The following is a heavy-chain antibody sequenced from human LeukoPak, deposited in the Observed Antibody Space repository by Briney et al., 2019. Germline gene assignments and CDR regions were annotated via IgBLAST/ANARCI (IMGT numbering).Heavy chain of an antibody. V-gene: IGHV3-21*01. CDR1: GFTFSNYW. D-gene: IGHD4-17*01. J-gene: IGHJ4*02. CDR3: ARDRDAVTTGIFDY. CDR2: ISSSSSYI. Sequence: PGGSLRLSCAAPGFTFSNYWMSWVRQAPGKGLEWVSSISSSSSYIYYADSVKGRFTISRDNAKNSLYLQMNSLRAEDTAVYYCARDRDAVTTGIFDYWGQGTLVTVSS.